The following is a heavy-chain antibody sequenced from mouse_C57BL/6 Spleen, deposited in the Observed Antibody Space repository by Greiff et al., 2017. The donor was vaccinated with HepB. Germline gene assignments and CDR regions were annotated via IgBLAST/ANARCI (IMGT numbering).Heavy chain of an antibody. J-gene: IGHJ2*01. D-gene: IGHD1-1*01. V-gene: IGHV5-4*03. CDR3: ARGRNYYGYYFDY. Sequence: EVKLVESGGGLVKPGGSLKLSCAASGFTFSSYAMSWVRQTPEKRLEWVATISDGGSYTYYPDNVKGRFTISRDNAKNNLYLQMSHLKSEDTAMYYCARGRNYYGYYFDYWGQGTTLTVSS. CDR2: ISDGGSYT. CDR1: GFTFSSYA.